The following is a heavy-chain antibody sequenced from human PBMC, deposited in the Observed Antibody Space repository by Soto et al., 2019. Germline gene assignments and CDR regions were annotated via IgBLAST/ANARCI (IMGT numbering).Heavy chain of an antibody. J-gene: IGHJ6*02. V-gene: IGHV1-58*01. CDR1: GFTFRSSA. CDR2: LVVGTGNT. Sequence: SVKVSCKTSGFTFRSSAVQWVRQARGQRLEWIGWLVVGTGNTNYAQRFQQRVTISSDRSTNTVSMELSSLTSEDTAVYYCATGAYCSGGSCSDYYYYYYGMDLWGQGTTVTVSS. D-gene: IGHD2-15*01. CDR3: ATGAYCSGGSCSDYYYYYYGMDL.